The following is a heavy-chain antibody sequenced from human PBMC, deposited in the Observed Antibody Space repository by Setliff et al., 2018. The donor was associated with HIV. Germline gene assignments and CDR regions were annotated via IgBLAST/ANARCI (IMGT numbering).Heavy chain of an antibody. D-gene: IGHD1-26*01. Sequence: PGGSLRLSCAASGFTFNYAWMGWVRQAPGKGLEWVGRIKSKIDGEATDYAAPVKGRFTISRDDSKNTVYLQMSSLRADDTAVYYCVKDSLGWDSRGTFDYWGQGTLVTVSS. J-gene: IGHJ4*02. CDR2: IKSKIDGEAT. CDR1: GFTFNYAW. CDR3: VKDSLGWDSRGTFDY. V-gene: IGHV3-15*05.